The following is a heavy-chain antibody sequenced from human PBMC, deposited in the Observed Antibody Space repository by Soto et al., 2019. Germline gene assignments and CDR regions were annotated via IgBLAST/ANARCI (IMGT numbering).Heavy chain of an antibody. J-gene: IGHJ4*02. CDR2: ISSSSNDI. CDR1: GFTFSCYC. V-gene: IGHV3-21*01. D-gene: IGHD2-2*02. CDR3: ARTQGYCSSTSCYTYFDY. Sequence: PGGPLRLSSAASGFTFSCYCMSWVRQAPGKGLEWVSSISSSSNDIYYADSMKGRFTVSRDNAKNSLYLQMNSLRAEDTAVYYCARTQGYCSSTSCYTYFDYWGQGTLVTVSS.